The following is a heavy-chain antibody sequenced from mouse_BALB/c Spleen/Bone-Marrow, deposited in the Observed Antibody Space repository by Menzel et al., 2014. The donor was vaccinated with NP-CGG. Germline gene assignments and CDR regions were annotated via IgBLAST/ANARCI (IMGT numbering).Heavy chain of an antibody. Sequence: EVMLVESGGGLVQPGGSLKVSCAASGFDFSRFWMSWVRQAPGKGLEWIGEINPDSSTINYTPSLKDKFIISRDGAKNTLYLQMSKVRSEDTALYYCARRYGSSYRYWYFDVWGAGTTVTVSS. D-gene: IGHD1-1*01. CDR1: GFDFSRFW. CDR3: ARRYGSSYRYWYFDV. V-gene: IGHV4-1*02. CDR2: INPDSSTI. J-gene: IGHJ1*01.